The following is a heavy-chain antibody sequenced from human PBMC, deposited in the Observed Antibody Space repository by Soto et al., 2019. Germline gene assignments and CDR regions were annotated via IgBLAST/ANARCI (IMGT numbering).Heavy chain of an antibody. CDR2: ISGSGDSA. V-gene: IGHV3-23*01. D-gene: IGHD6-19*01. J-gene: IGHJ6*02. CDR3: ARLADTSGWYKTSYYYYYAMDV. Sequence: PGGSLRLSCAASGFTFSNYAMSWVRQAPGKGLEWVSGISGSGDSAYYADSVKGRLTISRDNSKNTLYLQVNRLRAEDTAVYYCARLADTSGWYKTSYYYYYAMDVWGQGTTVTVS. CDR1: GFTFSNYA.